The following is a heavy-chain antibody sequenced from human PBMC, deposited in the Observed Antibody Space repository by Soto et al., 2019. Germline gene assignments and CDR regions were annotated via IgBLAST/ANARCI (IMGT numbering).Heavy chain of an antibody. D-gene: IGHD1-26*01. Sequence: LRLSCAASGFTFSDYYMSWIRQAPGKGLEWVSYISSSGSTIYYADSVKGRFTISRDNAKNSLYLQMNSLRAEDTAVYYCARDAGNSGSYYATFDYWGQGTLVTVSS. CDR1: GFTFSDYY. J-gene: IGHJ4*02. CDR3: ARDAGNSGSYYATFDY. CDR2: ISSSGSTI. V-gene: IGHV3-11*01.